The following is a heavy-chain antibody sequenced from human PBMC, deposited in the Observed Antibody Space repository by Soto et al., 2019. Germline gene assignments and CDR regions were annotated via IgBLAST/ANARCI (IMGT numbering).Heavy chain of an antibody. CDR3: ARESIAAAGIAVLYYGMDV. CDR2: IIPIFGTA. CDR1: GGTFSSYA. D-gene: IGHD6-13*01. Sequence: QVQLVQSGAEVKKPGSSVKVSCKASGGTFSSYAISWVRQAPGQGLEWMGGIIPIFGTANYAQKFQGRVTITADESTSTAYMELSSLRSEDTAVYYCARESIAAAGIAVLYYGMDVWGQGTTVTVSS. V-gene: IGHV1-69*01. J-gene: IGHJ6*02.